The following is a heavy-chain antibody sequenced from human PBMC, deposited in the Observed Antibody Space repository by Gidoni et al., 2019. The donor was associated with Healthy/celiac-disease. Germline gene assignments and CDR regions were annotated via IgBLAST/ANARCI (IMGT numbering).Heavy chain of an antibody. CDR3: ARVLLWFGEPMGAFDI. V-gene: IGHV7-4-1*02. CDR1: GYPSTSSA. CDR2: INTNTGNP. Sequence: QVPLVQSGSELKKPGASVTVPFKASGYPSTSSAMNWVRQAPGQGLEWMGWINTNTGNPTYAQGFTGRFVFSLDTSVSTAYLQISSIKAEDTAVYYCARVLLWFGEPMGAFDIWGQGTMVTVSS. D-gene: IGHD3-10*01. J-gene: IGHJ3*02.